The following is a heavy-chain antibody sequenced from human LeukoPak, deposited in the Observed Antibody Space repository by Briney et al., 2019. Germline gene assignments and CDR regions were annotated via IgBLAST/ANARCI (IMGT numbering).Heavy chain of an antibody. Sequence: GGSLRLSCAASGFTFSYYAIHWVRQAPGKGLEWVAFIRFDGSNENYADSVKGRFTISRDTSKNTLYLQMNSLRAEDTAVYYCAKRGSYYYYMDVWGKGTTVTVSS. J-gene: IGHJ6*03. CDR1: GFTFSYYA. D-gene: IGHD3-10*01. V-gene: IGHV3-30*02. CDR2: IRFDGSNE. CDR3: AKRGSYYYYMDV.